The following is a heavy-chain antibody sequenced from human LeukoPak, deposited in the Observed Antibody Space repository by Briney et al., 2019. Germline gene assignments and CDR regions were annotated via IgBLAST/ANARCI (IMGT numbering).Heavy chain of an antibody. V-gene: IGHV4-30-2*01. CDR1: GGSISSGGYS. D-gene: IGHD4-23*01. J-gene: IGHJ4*02. CDR3: ARVQSDYGGNSYFAY. CDR2: IYHSGST. Sequence: SETLSLTCAVSGGSISSGGYSWSWIRQPPGKGRGWIGYIYHSGSTHYYPSLKSRATISVDRSKNQFSLKLSSVTAADTAVYYCARVQSDYGGNSYFAYWGQGALVTLSS.